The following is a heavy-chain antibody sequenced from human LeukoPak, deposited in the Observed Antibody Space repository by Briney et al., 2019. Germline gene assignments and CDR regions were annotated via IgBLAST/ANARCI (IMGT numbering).Heavy chain of an antibody. D-gene: IGHD2-15*01. Sequence: TGGSLRLSCAASGFTVSTNYMSWVRQAPGKGLEWVSVIYSDGTTYYADSVKGRFTISRDNSKNTLYLQVNSLIAEDTAVYYCARGPGYCSDGSCYSPPSYYYYSGMDVWGQGTTVTVSS. CDR3: ARGPGYCSDGSCYSPPSYYYYSGMDV. CDR1: GFTVSTNY. J-gene: IGHJ6*02. V-gene: IGHV3-53*01. CDR2: IYSDGTT.